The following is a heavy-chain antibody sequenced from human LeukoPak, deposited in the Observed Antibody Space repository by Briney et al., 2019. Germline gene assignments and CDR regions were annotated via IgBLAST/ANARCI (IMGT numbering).Heavy chain of an antibody. CDR2: IYHSGST. D-gene: IGHD1-26*01. CDR1: GGSISSSNW. V-gene: IGHV4-4*02. CDR3: ARGPLESARGPTRGYYYYMDV. Sequence: SGTLSLTCAVSGGSISSSNWWSWVRQPPGKGLEWIGEIYHSGSTNYNPSLKSRVTISVDKSKNQFSLKLSSVTAADTAVYYCARGPLESARGPTRGYYYYMDVWGKGTTVTVSS. J-gene: IGHJ6*03.